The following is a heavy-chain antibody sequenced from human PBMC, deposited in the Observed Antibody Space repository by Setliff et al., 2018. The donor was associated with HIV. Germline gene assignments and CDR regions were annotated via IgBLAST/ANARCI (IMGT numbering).Heavy chain of an antibody. CDR2: FYYTGSD. J-gene: IGHJ6*03. V-gene: IGHV4-31*03. CDR1: GGSISSPGYY. Sequence: SETLSLTCTVSGGSISSPGYYWSWIRQHPGKGLEWIGYFYYTGSDYYNPSLKSRVTISVDTSKNQFSLKLRSVTAADTAVYYCARGARTRSTYYYSMDVWGKGTTVTVSS. D-gene: IGHD2-2*01. CDR3: ARGARTRSTYYYSMDV.